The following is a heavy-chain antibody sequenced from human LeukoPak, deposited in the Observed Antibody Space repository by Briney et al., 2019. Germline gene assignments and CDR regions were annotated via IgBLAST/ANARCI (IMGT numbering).Heavy chain of an antibody. D-gene: IGHD3-22*01. CDR1: GFSLSTSGVG. J-gene: IGHJ4*02. Sequence: ESGPTLVNPTQTLTLTCTFSGFSLSTSGVGVGWIRQPPGKALEWLALIYWNDDKRYSPSLKSRLTITKDTSKNQVVLTMTNMDPVDTATYYCAHRRGYYDSSGYDYFDYWGRGTLVTVSS. CDR2: IYWNDDK. CDR3: AHRRGYYDSSGYDYFDY. V-gene: IGHV2-5*01.